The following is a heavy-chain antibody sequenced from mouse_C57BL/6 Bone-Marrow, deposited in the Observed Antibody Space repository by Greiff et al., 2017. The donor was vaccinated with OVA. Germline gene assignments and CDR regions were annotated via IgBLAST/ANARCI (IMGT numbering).Heavy chain of an antibody. CDR3: ARITAVGAPD. J-gene: IGHJ3*01. CDR1: GYTFTSYW. D-gene: IGHD1-1*01. V-gene: IGHV1-50*01. CDR2: IAPSDSYT. Sequence: QVQLQQPGAELVKPGASVKLSCKASGYTFTSYWMQWVKQRPGQGLEWIGEIAPSDSYTNYNQKFKGKATLTVDTSSITAYMQLSSLTSDDSAVYYSARITAVGAPDWGQGTLVTVSA.